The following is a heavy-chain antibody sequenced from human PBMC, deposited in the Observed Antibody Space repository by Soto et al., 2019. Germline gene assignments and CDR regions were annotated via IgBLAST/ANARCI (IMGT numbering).Heavy chain of an antibody. CDR3: ARDGHGSGSYYNFPYYYGMDV. CDR1: GFTFSSYA. V-gene: IGHV3-30-3*01. D-gene: IGHD3-10*01. J-gene: IGHJ6*02. CDR2: ISYDGSYK. Sequence: PGGSLRLSCAASGFTFSSYAMHWARQAPGKGLEWVAVISYDGSYKYYADSVKGRFTISRDNSKNTLYLQMNSLRAEDTAVYYCARDGHGSGSYYNFPYYYGMDVWGQGTTVTVS.